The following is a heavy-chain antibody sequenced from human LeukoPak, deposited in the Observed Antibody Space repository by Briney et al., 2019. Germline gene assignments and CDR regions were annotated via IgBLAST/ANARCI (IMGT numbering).Heavy chain of an antibody. D-gene: IGHD6-6*01. Sequence: ASVTVSCTASGYTFTIYGISWVRRAPGQGLEWMGWISAYNGNTNYAQKLQGRVTMTTDTSTSIAYMELRSLRSDDTAVYYCARDGSSSSSVYYYYGMDVWGQGTTVTVSS. CDR2: ISAYNGNT. CDR3: ARDGSSSSSVYYYYGMDV. J-gene: IGHJ6*02. V-gene: IGHV1-18*01. CDR1: GYTFTIYG.